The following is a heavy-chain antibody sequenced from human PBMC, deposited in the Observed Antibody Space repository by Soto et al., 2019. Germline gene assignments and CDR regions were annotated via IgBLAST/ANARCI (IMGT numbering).Heavy chain of an antibody. J-gene: IGHJ6*02. CDR2: INPSGGST. CDR1: GYTFTSYY. D-gene: IGHD3-10*01. Sequence: GASVKVSCKASGYTFTSYYMHWVRQAPGQGLEWMGIINPSGGSTSYAQKFQGRATMTRDTSTSTVYMELSSLRSEDTAVYYCARDIGSGNYLNSYGMDVWGQGTTVTVSS. V-gene: IGHV1-46*01. CDR3: ARDIGSGNYLNSYGMDV.